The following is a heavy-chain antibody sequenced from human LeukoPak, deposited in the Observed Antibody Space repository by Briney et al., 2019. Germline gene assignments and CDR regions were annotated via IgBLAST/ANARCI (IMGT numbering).Heavy chain of an antibody. D-gene: IGHD2-15*01. Sequence: PGGSLRLSCAASGFTFSSYSMNWVRQAPGKGLEWVSSISSSSSYIYYADSVKGRFTISRDNAKNSLYLQMNSLRAGDTAVYYCARDLRYCSGGSCGGYYHGMDVWGQGTTVTVSS. J-gene: IGHJ6*02. CDR1: GFTFSSYS. CDR2: ISSSSSYI. V-gene: IGHV3-21*01. CDR3: ARDLRYCSGGSCGGYYHGMDV.